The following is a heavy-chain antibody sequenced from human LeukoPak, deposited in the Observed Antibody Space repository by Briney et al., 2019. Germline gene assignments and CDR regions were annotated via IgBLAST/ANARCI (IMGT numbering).Heavy chain of an antibody. D-gene: IGHD5-24*01. CDR3: ATLPPPRRDGYNYGEQNFDY. J-gene: IGHJ4*02. V-gene: IGHV1-8*01. CDR1: GYTFTSYD. Sequence: ASVTVSCTAPGYTFTSYDFNWVRQATGQRPEWMGWMSPNSGDTGYAQKFQGRVTITADESTSTAYMELSSLRSEDTAVYYCATLPPPRRDGYNYGEQNFDYWGQGTLVTVSS. CDR2: MSPNSGDT.